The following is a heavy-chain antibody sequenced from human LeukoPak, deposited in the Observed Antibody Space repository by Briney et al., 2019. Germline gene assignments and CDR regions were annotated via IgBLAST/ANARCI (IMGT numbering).Heavy chain of an antibody. D-gene: IGHD6-13*01. CDR1: GGSINSGSYY. J-gene: IGHJ6*03. CDR2: INHSGST. Sequence: SETLSLTCTVSGGSINSGSYYWSWIRQPPGKGLEWIGEINHSGSTNYNPSLKSRVTISVDTSKNQFSLMLNSVTAADTAVYYCARESRRIAAAGPSYYMDVWGRGTTVTVSS. V-gene: IGHV4-39*07. CDR3: ARESRRIAAAGPSYYMDV.